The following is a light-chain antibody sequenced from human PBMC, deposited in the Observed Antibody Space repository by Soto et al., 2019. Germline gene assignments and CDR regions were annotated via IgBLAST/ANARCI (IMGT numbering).Light chain of an antibody. J-gene: IGLJ2*01. CDR2: SNN. Sequence: QSVLTQPPSASGTPGQRVTISCSGGTSKIGSNTINWYQHLPGMAPKLLIYSNNQRPSGVPDRFSGSKSGTSASLAISRLQPEDEADFYCSSWDDRSATLVFGGGTKLTVL. CDR3: SSWDDRSATLV. CDR1: TSKIGSNT. V-gene: IGLV1-44*01.